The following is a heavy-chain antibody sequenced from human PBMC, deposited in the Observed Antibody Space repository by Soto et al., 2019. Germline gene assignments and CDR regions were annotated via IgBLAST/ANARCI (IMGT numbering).Heavy chain of an antibody. D-gene: IGHD3-16*01. CDR2: IKRDGSEK. CDR1: GFTFSNYW. V-gene: IGHV3-7*03. CDR3: WGAGPGG. Sequence: SLRLSCAASGFTFSNYWMNWVRQAPGKGLEWVANIKRDGSEKYYVDSVKGRFTISRDNAKNSLSLQMNSLRAEDTAVYYCWGAGPGGWGQGTLVTVSS. J-gene: IGHJ4*02.